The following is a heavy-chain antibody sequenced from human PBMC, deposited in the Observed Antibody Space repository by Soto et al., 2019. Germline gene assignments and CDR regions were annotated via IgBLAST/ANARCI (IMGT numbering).Heavy chain of an antibody. CDR1: GFTFSSYA. V-gene: IGHV3-74*01. CDR2: INGDGGAT. D-gene: IGHD5-18*01. Sequence: GGSLRLSCAASGFTFSSYAMSWVRQAPGKGLEWVSRINGDGGATDYADSVKGRFTISRDNAKGTVYLQMNGLRAEDTAVYYCARTLNVGYSYGYGYYMDVWGKGTTVTVSS. J-gene: IGHJ6*03. CDR3: ARTLNVGYSYGYGYYMDV.